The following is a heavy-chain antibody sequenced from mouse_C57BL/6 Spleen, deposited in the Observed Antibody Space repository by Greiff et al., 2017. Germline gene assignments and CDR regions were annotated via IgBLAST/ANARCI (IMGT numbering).Heavy chain of an antibody. V-gene: IGHV5-16*01. D-gene: IGHD1-1*01. CDR1: GFTFSDYY. CDR2: INYDGSST. J-gene: IGHJ1*03. Sequence: EVHLVESEGGLVQPGSSMKLSCTASGFTFSDYYMAWVRQVPEKGLEWVANINYDGSSTYYLDSLKSRFIISRDNAKNILYLQMSSLKSEDTATYYGARDPITTVDRWYFDVWGTGTTVTVSS. CDR3: ARDPITTVDRWYFDV.